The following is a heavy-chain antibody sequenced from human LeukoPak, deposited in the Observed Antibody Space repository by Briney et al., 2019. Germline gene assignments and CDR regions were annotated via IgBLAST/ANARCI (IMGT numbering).Heavy chain of an antibody. D-gene: IGHD1-26*01. V-gene: IGHV3-23*01. CDR3: AKRGAEVGASVAPGDY. CDR2: ISGGGSA. J-gene: IGHJ4*02. CDR1: GFTLSSYA. Sequence: GGSLRLSCAASGFTLSSYAMNWVRQAPGKGLEWVSGISGGGSAYYADSVKGRFSISRDKSKNTVYLQMDSLRAEDTAVYYCAKRGAEVGASVAPGDYWGQGTLLTVSS.